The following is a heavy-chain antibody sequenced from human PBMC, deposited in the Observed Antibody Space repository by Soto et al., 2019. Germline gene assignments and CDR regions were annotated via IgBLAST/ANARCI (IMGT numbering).Heavy chain of an antibody. J-gene: IGHJ4*01. V-gene: IGHV4-59*01. CDR1: GGSISSYC. CDR2: IYYSGST. CDR3: AALYYDYSGYYYFDY. D-gene: IGHD3-22*01. Sequence: SETLSLTCTVSGVSGGSISSYCWSWIRQPPGKGLEWIGHIYYSGSTNCSPSLKSRVTISGDTSKNQFSLKLISVTAADTAVYYCAALYYDYSGYYYFDYWGHRALVTVSS.